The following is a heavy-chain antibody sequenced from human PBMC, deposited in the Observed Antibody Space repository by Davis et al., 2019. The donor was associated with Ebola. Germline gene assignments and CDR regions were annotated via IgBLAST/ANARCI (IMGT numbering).Heavy chain of an antibody. CDR3: ARGSAYYYGSGSYRGYGMDV. CDR2: IYYSGST. Sequence: MPGGSLRLSCTVSGGSISSYYWSWIRQPSGKGLEWIGYIYYSGSTNYNPSLKSRVTISVDTSKNQFSLKLSSVTAADTAVYYCARGSAYYYGSGSYRGYGMDVWGQGTTVTVSS. D-gene: IGHD3-10*01. J-gene: IGHJ6*02. CDR1: GGSISSYY. V-gene: IGHV4-59*01.